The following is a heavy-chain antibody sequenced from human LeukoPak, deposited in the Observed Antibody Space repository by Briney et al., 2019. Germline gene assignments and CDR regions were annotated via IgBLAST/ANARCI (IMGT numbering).Heavy chain of an antibody. CDR3: ARVNRGYCSSTSCPDSRWNYYYYYYMDV. V-gene: IGHV4-34*01. CDR2: INHSGST. D-gene: IGHD2-2*01. Sequence: AETLSLTCAVYGGSFSGYYWSWIRQPPGKGLEWIGEINHSGSTNYNQSLKSRVTISVDTSKNQFSLKLSSVTAADTAVYYCARVNRGYCSSTSCPDSRWNYYYYYYMDVWGKGTTVTVSS. J-gene: IGHJ6*03. CDR1: GGSFSGYY.